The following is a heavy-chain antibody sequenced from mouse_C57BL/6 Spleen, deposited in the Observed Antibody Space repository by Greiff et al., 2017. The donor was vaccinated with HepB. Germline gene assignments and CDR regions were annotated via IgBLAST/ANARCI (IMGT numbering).Heavy chain of an antibody. CDR3: ARNDYDWFAY. Sequence: VQLQQSGPELVKPGASVKISCKASGYTFTDYYMNWVKQSHGKSLEWIGDINPNNGGTSYNQKFKGKATLTVDKSSSTAYMELRSLTSEDSAVYYCARNDYDWFAYGGQGTLVTVSA. CDR2: INPNNGGT. V-gene: IGHV1-26*01. CDR1: GYTFTDYY. J-gene: IGHJ3*01. D-gene: IGHD2-4*01.